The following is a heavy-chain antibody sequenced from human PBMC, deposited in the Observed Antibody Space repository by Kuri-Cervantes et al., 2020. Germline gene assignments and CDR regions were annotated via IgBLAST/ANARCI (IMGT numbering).Heavy chain of an antibody. D-gene: IGHD6-19*01. Sequence: SETLSLTCTVSGGSVSSGSYYWSWIRQPPGKGLEWIGYIYYSGSTNYNPSLKSRVTISVDTSKNQFSLKLSSVTAADTAVYYCARDSSGWNHFDYRGQGTLVTVSS. V-gene: IGHV4-61*01. J-gene: IGHJ4*02. CDR2: IYYSGST. CDR3: ARDSSGWNHFDY. CDR1: GGSVSSGSYY.